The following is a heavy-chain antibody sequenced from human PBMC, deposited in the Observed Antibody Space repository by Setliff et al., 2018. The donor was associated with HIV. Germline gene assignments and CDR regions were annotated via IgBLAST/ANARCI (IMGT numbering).Heavy chain of an antibody. CDR2: ISSSGSRT. V-gene: IGHV3-43D*04. CDR1: GFTFSNYV. D-gene: IGHD2-21*02. J-gene: IGHJ4*02. CDR3: AKELDCGGDCFAYFDS. Sequence: GGSLRLSCAASGFTFSNYVMSWVRQTPGKGLEWVSVISSSGSRTYYADSVKGRFTISRDNRKNSLYLQMNSLTDEDTAWYYCAKELDCGGDCFAYFDSWGQGTLVTVSS.